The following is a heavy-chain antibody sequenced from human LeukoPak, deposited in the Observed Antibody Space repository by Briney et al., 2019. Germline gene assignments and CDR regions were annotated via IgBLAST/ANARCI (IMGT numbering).Heavy chain of an antibody. CDR2: INHSGST. D-gene: IGHD2-15*01. J-gene: IGHJ4*02. Sequence: SETLSLTCAVYGGSFSGYYWSWIRQPPGKGLEWIGEINHSGSTNYNPSLKSRVTISVDTSKNQFSLKLSSVTAADTAVYYCARSKIVVVVAATKRSYYFDYWGQGTLVTASS. CDR3: ARSKIVVVVAATKRSYYFDY. CDR1: GGSFSGYY. V-gene: IGHV4-34*01.